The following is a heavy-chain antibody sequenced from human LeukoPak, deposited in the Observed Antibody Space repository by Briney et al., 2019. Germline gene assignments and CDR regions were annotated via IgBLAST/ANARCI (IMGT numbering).Heavy chain of an antibody. Sequence: GGSLRLSCAASGFTFGSYAMYWVRQAPGKGLEWVSGIFGSGGSAHYADSVKGRFTISRDNSKNTVYLQMDSLRVEDTAIYYCVKTTTGYSSGRYPAWPIDYWGQGTLVTVSS. CDR3: VKTTTGYSSGRYPAWPIDY. D-gene: IGHD2-15*01. V-gene: IGHV3-23*01. CDR2: IFGSGGSA. J-gene: IGHJ4*02. CDR1: GFTFGSYA.